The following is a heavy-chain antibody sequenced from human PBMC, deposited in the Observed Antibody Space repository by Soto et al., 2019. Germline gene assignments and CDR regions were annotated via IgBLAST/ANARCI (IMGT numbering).Heavy chain of an antibody. CDR1: GGTFSSYA. V-gene: IGHV1-69*13. CDR3: ARGAGIAVAGTLREYYYYGMDV. CDR2: IIPIFGTA. Sequence: SVKVSCKASGGTFSSYAISWLRQAPGQGLEWMGGIIPIFGTANYAQKFQGRVTITADESTSTAYMELSSLRSEDTAVYYCARGAGIAVAGTLREYYYYGMDVWGQGTTVTVSS. J-gene: IGHJ6*02. D-gene: IGHD6-19*01.